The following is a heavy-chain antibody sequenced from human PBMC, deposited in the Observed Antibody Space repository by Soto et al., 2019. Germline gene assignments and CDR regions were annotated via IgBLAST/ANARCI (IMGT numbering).Heavy chain of an antibody. CDR2: ISPYSGNT. Sequence: ASVKVSCKASGYIFVNYGIAWVRQAPRQGLEWMGWISPYSGNTHYASKVQGRLTMTTDTSTSTAYMDLGSLTSDDTAVCYCARDVNIAAGGSYYLFHAYYGMDVWGQGTTVTVSS. J-gene: IGHJ6*02. D-gene: IGHD1-26*01. CDR3: ARDVNIAAGGSYYLFHAYYGMDV. CDR1: GYIFVNYG. V-gene: IGHV1-18*01.